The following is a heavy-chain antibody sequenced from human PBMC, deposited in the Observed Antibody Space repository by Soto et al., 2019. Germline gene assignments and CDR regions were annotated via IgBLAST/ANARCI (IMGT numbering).Heavy chain of an antibody. CDR1: GYTFTSYY. CDR2: INPSGGST. V-gene: IGHV1-46*03. J-gene: IGHJ5*02. Sequence: ASVKVSCKASGYTFTSYYMHWVRQAPGQGLEWMGIINPSGGSTSYAQKFQGRVTMTRDTSTSTVYMELSSLRSEDTAVYYCARGPSSRAPLNNLFDPWGQGTLVTVSS. CDR3: ARGPSSRAPLNNLFDP.